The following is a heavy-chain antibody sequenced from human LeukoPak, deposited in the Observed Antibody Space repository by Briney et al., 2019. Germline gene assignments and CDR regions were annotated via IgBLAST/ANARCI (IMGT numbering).Heavy chain of an antibody. V-gene: IGHV3-74*01. Sequence: GGSLRLSCAASGFTFSNHWMHWVRQAPGKGLMWVSRISRGASRTDYADSVKGRFTISRDDAKNTLYLQVNSLRVEDTGVYFCARGGSDTAMAHDYWGQGILVTVSS. D-gene: IGHD5-18*01. CDR2: ISRGASRT. J-gene: IGHJ4*02. CDR1: GFTFSNHW. CDR3: ARGGSDTAMAHDY.